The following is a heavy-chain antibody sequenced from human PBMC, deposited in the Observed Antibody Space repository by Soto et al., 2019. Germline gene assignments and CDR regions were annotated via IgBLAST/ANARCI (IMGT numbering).Heavy chain of an antibody. Sequence: SETLSLTCAVSGDSINISHWGWIRQPPGKGLEWIGSIYHSGSTYYNPSLKSRVTISVDTSKNQFSLKLSSVTAADTAVYYCARVGTTVTYYYCGMDVWGQGTTVTVSS. D-gene: IGHD4-17*01. CDR1: GDSINISH. V-gene: IGHV4-38-2*01. J-gene: IGHJ6*02. CDR3: ARVGTTVTYYYCGMDV. CDR2: IYHSGST.